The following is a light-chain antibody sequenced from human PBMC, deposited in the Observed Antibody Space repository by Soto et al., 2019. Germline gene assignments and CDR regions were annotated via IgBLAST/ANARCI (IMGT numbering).Light chain of an antibody. J-gene: IGLJ1*01. CDR2: GNN. V-gene: IGLV1-40*01. CDR3: QSYDSSLSGWV. CDR1: SANIGAAYN. Sequence: QSVLTQPPSVSGAPGQRVTISCTGSSANIGAAYNVDWYQQLPGTAPKLLIYGNNNRPSGVPDRFSGSKSGTSASLAITGLQAEDEADYYCQSYDSSLSGWVFGTGTKVTV.